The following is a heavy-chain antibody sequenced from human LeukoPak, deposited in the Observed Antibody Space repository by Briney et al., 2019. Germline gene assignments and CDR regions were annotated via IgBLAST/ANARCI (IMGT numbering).Heavy chain of an antibody. CDR1: GFTFCNYA. J-gene: IGHJ4*02. V-gene: IGHV3-30-3*01. Sequence: PGRSLRLSCAAPGFTFCNYAMHWGRQAPGKGLEWVAFISDDGSRQHYADSVKGRFTISRDNSKHTLNLQMNSLRAEDTAVYYCVKERPGAYTLDHWGQITLVTVSS. CDR2: ISDDGSRQ. D-gene: IGHD3-16*01. CDR3: VKERPGAYTLDH.